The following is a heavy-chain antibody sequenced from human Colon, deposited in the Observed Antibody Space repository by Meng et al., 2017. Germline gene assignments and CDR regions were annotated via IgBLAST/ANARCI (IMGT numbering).Heavy chain of an antibody. CDR1: GGSLSSDTYY. CDR3: ARGLNEGGLAHNWFDP. J-gene: IGHJ5*02. D-gene: IGHD1-1*01. Sequence: LHESGPGLVKPSQNLSLTCTVSGGSLSSDTYYWTWIRQDPGKGLEWIGIINHSGSTYHNPSLKSRVTMSLDTSKQQFSLKLISVTAADTAVYFCARGLNEGGLAHNWFDPWGQGTLVTVSS. CDR2: INHSGST. V-gene: IGHV4-31*03.